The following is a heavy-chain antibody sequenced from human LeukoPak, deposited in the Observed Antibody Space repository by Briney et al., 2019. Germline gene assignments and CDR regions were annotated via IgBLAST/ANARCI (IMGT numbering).Heavy chain of an antibody. J-gene: IGHJ4*02. CDR2: ISGGGATT. D-gene: IGHD6-13*01. V-gene: IGHV3-23*01. CDR1: GFTFSSYA. Sequence: GRCLRLSCAASGFTFSSYAMSWVRQAPGKGLGWVSDISGGGATTFYADSVKGRFTISTDNSKNTLYPQLGSLRAEDTAVYYCAKSTGYSTTGRDFDSWGRGTLVTVSS. CDR3: AKSTGYSTTGRDFDS.